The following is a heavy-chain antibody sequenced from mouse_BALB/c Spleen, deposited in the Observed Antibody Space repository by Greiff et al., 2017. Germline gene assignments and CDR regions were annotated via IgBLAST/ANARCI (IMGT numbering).Heavy chain of an antibody. D-gene: IGHD1-1*01. J-gene: IGHJ2*01. CDR1: GYTFTSYW. CDR3: ASRDYGSSY. Sequence: VQGVESGAELAKPGASVKMSCKASGYTFTSYWMHWVKQRPGQGLEWIGYINPSTGYTEYNQKFKDKATLTADKSSSTAYMQLSSLTSEDSAVYYCASRDYGSSYWGQGTTLTVSS. CDR2: INPSTGYT. V-gene: IGHV1-7*01.